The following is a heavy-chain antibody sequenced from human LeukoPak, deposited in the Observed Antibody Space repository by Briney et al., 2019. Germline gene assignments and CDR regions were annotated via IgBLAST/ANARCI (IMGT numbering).Heavy chain of an antibody. D-gene: IGHD3-10*01. V-gene: IGHV4-39*01. CDR3: ARHIGGSGSHDAFDI. CDR1: GGSIRTTNYF. CDR2: IYYDGAT. Sequence: SETLSLTCTVSGGSIRTTNYFWGWIRQPPGKGLEWIGSIYYDGATQYNPSLKSRVTMSVDTSKNEFSLKLSSVTVADTAVYRCARHIGGSGSHDAFDIWGQGTMVTVSS. J-gene: IGHJ3*02.